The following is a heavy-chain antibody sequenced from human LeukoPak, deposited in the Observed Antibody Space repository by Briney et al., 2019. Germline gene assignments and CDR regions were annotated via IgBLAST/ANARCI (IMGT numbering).Heavy chain of an antibody. J-gene: IGHJ4*02. CDR2: ISSYNGKP. Sequence: ASVKVSCKASGYTFTSYGISWVRRAPGQGLESMGWISSYNGKPNYAQKFQDRVTMTTDTSTRTSYMELRSLRLDDTAIYYCARVDGYNYGRPFDSWGQGTLVTV. D-gene: IGHD5-18*01. V-gene: IGHV1-18*01. CDR3: ARVDGYNYGRPFDS. CDR1: GYTFTSYG.